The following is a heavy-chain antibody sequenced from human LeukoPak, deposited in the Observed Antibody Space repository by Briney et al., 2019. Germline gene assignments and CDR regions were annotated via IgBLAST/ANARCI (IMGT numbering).Heavy chain of an antibody. V-gene: IGHV4-59*01. CDR1: GGSISSYY. D-gene: IGHD3-3*01. CDR3: ARESLWSGYYSFDY. Sequence: SETLSLTCTVSGGSISSYYWSWIRQPPGKGLEWIGYIYYSGSTSYNPSLKSRVTISVDTSKNQFSLKLSSVTAADTAVYYCARESLWSGYYSFDYWGQGTLVTVSS. CDR2: IYYSGST. J-gene: IGHJ4*02.